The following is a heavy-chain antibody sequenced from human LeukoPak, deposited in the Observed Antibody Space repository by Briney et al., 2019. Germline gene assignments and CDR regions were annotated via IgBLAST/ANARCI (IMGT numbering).Heavy chain of an antibody. CDR2: INHSGST. CDR3: ARVGWIVVPEGFDP. CDR1: GGSFSGYY. Sequence: PSETLSLTCAVYGGSFSGYYWSWIRQPPGKGLEWMGEINHSGSTNYNPSLKSRVTISVDTSKSQFSLKLSSLTAAETAVYYCARVGWIVVPEGFDPWGQGTLVTVSS. D-gene: IGHD3-22*01. V-gene: IGHV4-34*01. J-gene: IGHJ5*02.